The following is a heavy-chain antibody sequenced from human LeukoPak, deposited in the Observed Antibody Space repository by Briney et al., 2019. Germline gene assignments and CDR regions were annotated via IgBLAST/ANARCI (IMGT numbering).Heavy chain of an antibody. J-gene: IGHJ5*02. CDR2: IDKKDNLYAT. Sequence: GGSLRLSCAASGFPFRVSAVHWVRQSSGKGLEWVGHIDKKDNLYATAYAESVKGRFTISRDDSKDTAFLHMDSLKTEDTALYYCTRDRGTYNWFDHWGQGTLVTVSS. V-gene: IGHV3-73*01. D-gene: IGHD3-16*01. CDR3: TRDRGTYNWFDH. CDR1: GFPFRVSA.